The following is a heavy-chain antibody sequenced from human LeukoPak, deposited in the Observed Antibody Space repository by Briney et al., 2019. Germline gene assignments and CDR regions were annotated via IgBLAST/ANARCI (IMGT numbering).Heavy chain of an antibody. V-gene: IGHV3-23*01. D-gene: IGHD6-19*01. CDR3: AKVPGIAVAGTGDY. Sequence: PGGSLRLSCVASGFTLSSYAMSWVRQGPGKGLEWVSGISGSGGSTYYADSVRGRFTTSRDNSKNTLYLQMNSLRAEDTAVYYCAKVPGIAVAGTGDYWGQGTLVTVSS. CDR1: GFTLSSYA. CDR2: ISGSGGST. J-gene: IGHJ4*02.